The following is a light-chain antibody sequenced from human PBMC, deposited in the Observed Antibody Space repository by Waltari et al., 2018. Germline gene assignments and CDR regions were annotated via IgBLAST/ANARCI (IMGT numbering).Light chain of an antibody. J-gene: IGLJ1*01. V-gene: IGLV2-14*03. Sequence: QSVLTQPASVSGSPGQSITVSCGGTIPDIGNYGSVSWYQQHPGRAPKLLIYEVTNRPSGVSSRFSGSKSGNTASLTISGLQAEDEADYYCSSFSSSSTPYVFGSGTKVTVL. CDR2: EVT. CDR1: IPDIGNYGS. CDR3: SSFSSSSTPYV.